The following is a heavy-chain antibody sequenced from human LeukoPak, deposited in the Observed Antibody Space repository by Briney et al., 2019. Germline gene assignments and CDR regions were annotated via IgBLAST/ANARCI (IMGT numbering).Heavy chain of an antibody. J-gene: IGHJ4*02. Sequence: PSGTLSLTCAVSGGSISSRSYYWGWIRQPPGKGLEWIGSINYSGITYYNPSLKSRVTISVDTSKNRFSLTVSSVTAADTAVYYCARDVPTGRFDYWGQGTLVTVS. CDR1: GGSISSRSYY. CDR3: ARDVPTGRFDY. CDR2: INYSGIT. V-gene: IGHV4-39*07. D-gene: IGHD2-2*01.